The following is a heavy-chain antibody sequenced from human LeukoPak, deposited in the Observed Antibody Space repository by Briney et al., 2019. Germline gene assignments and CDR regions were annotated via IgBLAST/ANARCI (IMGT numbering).Heavy chain of an antibody. CDR3: ARHTTMIRDEAFDI. CDR2: IYYSGTT. D-gene: IGHD3-10*02. V-gene: IGHV4-39*01. Sequence: PSETLSLTCTVSGGSISSSSYYGGWIWIRQPPGKGLEWMGSIYYSGTTYYNPSLKRRVTISVDTSKNQFSLKLSSVTAADTAVYYCARHTTMIRDEAFDIWGQGTVVTVSS. J-gene: IGHJ3*02. CDR1: GGSISSSSYY.